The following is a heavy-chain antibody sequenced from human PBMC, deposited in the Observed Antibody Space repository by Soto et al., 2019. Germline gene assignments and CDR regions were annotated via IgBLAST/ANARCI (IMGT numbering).Heavy chain of an antibody. Sequence: SETLSLTCTVSGGSISSGGYYWSWIRQHPGKGLEWIGYIYYSGSTYYNPSLKSRVTISVDTSKNQFSLKLSSVTAADTAVYYCARGPEYYYDSSGYYARGGAFDIWGQGTMVTVSS. V-gene: IGHV4-31*03. J-gene: IGHJ3*02. CDR2: IYYSGST. D-gene: IGHD3-22*01. CDR3: ARGPEYYYDSSGYYARGGAFDI. CDR1: GGSISSGGYY.